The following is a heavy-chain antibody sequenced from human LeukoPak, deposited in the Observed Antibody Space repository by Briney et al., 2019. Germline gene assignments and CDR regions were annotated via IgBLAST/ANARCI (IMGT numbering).Heavy chain of an antibody. J-gene: IGHJ6*02. Sequence: GGSLRLSCAASGFTFSSYAMSWVRQAPGKGLEWVSVIYSGGSTYYADSVKGRFTISRDNSKNTLYLQMNSLRAEDTAVYYCARQYYYGSGSQYGMDVWGQGTTVTVSS. D-gene: IGHD3-10*01. CDR1: GFTFSSYA. V-gene: IGHV3-66*04. CDR3: ARQYYYGSGSQYGMDV. CDR2: IYSGGST.